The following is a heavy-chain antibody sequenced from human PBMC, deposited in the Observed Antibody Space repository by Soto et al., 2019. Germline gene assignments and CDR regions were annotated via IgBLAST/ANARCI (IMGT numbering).Heavy chain of an antibody. D-gene: IGHD5-18*01. CDR3: VRPSRYTFGYFDS. Sequence: SETLSLTCTVSGYPIGNGCYWGWIRQSPGKGLEWIGSIYQSGITYYNPSLKSRASLSIDASKNQFSLNLTSLTAADTAVYYCVRPSRYTFGYFDSWGQGALVTVSS. V-gene: IGHV4-38-2*02. CDR1: GYPIGNGCY. CDR2: IYQSGIT. J-gene: IGHJ4*02.